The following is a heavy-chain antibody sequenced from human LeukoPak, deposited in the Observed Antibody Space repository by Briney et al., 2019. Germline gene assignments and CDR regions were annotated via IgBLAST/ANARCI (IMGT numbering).Heavy chain of an antibody. J-gene: IGHJ4*02. Sequence: GGSLRLSCEDSGFTLDDYGMSWVRQAPGKGLEWVCGINWDGGNTHCAESVRGRFTISRDNAKNSLFLQMSSLRAEDTALYYCARDVSSNWYSFNLWGQGTLVTVSS. CDR2: INWDGGNT. CDR3: ARDVSSNWYSFNL. CDR1: GFTLDDYG. V-gene: IGHV3-20*04. D-gene: IGHD6-13*01.